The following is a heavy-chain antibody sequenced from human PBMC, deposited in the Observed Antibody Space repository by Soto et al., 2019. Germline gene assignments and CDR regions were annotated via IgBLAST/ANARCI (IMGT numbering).Heavy chain of an antibody. D-gene: IGHD3-16*01. V-gene: IGHV3-23*01. J-gene: IGHJ4*02. Sequence: WWSMRLSCASSGVTVKISAMGVVLQAPGKGLEWVSSISGSGGTTYYADSVKGRFTISRDNSKNTLYLQMNSLRAEDTAVYFCAKTPSFRFFDYLGQGTLDPVSS. CDR2: ISGSGGTT. CDR3: AKTPSFRFFDY. CDR1: GVTVKISA.